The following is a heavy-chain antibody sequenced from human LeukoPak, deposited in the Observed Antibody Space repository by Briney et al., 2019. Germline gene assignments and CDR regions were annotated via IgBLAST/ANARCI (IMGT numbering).Heavy chain of an antibody. J-gene: IGHJ4*02. V-gene: IGHV4-59*01. CDR3: AGGALLWFGDRMEYYFDY. CDR2: IYYSGNT. Sequence: SETLSLTCTVSSGSITNYYWSWIRQPPGKGQEWIGFIYYSGNTNYNPSLKSRVTISVDTSKNQFSLKLSSMTAADTAVYYCAGGALLWFGDRMEYYFDYWGQGTLLTVSS. D-gene: IGHD3-10*01. CDR1: SGSITNYY.